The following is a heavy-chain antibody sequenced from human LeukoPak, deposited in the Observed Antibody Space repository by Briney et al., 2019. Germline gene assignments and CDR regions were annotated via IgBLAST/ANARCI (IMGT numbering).Heavy chain of an antibody. CDR2: INHNGNVN. Sequence: GGSLRLSCVASDFTFSFYWMTWVRQAPGKGLEWVASINHNGNVNYYVDSVKGRFTISRDNAKNSLYLQMSNLRAEDTAVYFCARGGGLDVWGQGATVTVSS. D-gene: IGHD3-16*01. J-gene: IGHJ6*02. V-gene: IGHV3-7*03. CDR3: ARGGGLDV. CDR1: DFTFSFYW.